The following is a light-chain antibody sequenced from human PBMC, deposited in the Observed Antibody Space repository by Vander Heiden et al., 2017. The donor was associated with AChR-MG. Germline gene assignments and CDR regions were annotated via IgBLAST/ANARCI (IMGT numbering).Light chain of an antibody. CDR3: LQYKTSSRT. J-gene: IGKJ2*02. V-gene: IGKV1-5*03. CDR2: KTS. Sequence: DIQMTQSPSTLSASVGDRVAITCRASKSISNYLAWYQQKPGKAPKLLIFKTSILENGVPPRFSGSGSGTEFTLTIGSLQPDDSASYFCLQYKTSSRTFGQGTKLEI. CDR1: KSISNY.